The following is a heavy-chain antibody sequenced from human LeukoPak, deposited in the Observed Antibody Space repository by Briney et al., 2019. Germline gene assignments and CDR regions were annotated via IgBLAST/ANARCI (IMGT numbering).Heavy chain of an antibody. CDR3: ARGATVVTLNY. CDR2: INHSGST. Sequence: ASETLSLTCAVYGGSFSGYYWSWIRQPPGKGLEWIGEINHSGSTNYNPSLKRRVTISVDKSKNQFSLKLSSVTAADTAVYYCARGATVVTLNYWGQGTLVTVSS. V-gene: IGHV4-34*01. J-gene: IGHJ4*02. CDR1: GGSFSGYY. D-gene: IGHD4-23*01.